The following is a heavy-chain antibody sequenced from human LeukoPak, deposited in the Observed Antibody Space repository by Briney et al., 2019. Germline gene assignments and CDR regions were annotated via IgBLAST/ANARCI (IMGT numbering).Heavy chain of an antibody. CDR3: ARDQLAALVRGVTYYYYMDV. Sequence: GGSLRLSCAASGFTFSSYSMNWVRQAPGKGLEWVSSTSSSSSYIYYADSVKGRFTISRDNAKNSLYLQMNSLRAEDTAVYYCARDQLAALVRGVTYYYYMDVWGKGTTVTVSS. CDR2: TSSSSSYI. V-gene: IGHV3-21*01. D-gene: IGHD3-10*01. J-gene: IGHJ6*03. CDR1: GFTFSSYS.